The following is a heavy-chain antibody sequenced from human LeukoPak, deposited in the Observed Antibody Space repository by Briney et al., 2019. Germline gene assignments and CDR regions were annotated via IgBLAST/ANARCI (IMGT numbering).Heavy chain of an antibody. Sequence: SETLSLTCTVSGGSISSGGYYWRWIRPHPGKGLEWIGYIYYSGSTYYNPSLKSRVTISVDTSKNQFSLKLSSVTAADTAVYYGARDRGPYNGSYYVFDIWGQRTMVTVSS. CDR3: ARDRGPYNGSYYVFDI. J-gene: IGHJ3*02. CDR1: GGSISSGGYY. CDR2: IYYSGST. V-gene: IGHV4-31*03. D-gene: IGHD1-26*01.